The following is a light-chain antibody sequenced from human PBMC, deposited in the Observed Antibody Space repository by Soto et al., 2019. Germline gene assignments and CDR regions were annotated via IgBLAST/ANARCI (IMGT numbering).Light chain of an antibody. V-gene: IGKV1-5*01. Sequence: EIQMTLPGSTQSGYQVDSVPVTFRASQNIGYWLAWYQHKPGKAPKLLIYDASTLESGIPTRFSGSGSGTESTLTISGLDPDDFATYYCQQYNILSTFGQGTKVDIK. CDR2: DAS. CDR3: QQYNILST. J-gene: IGKJ1*01. CDR1: QNIGYW.